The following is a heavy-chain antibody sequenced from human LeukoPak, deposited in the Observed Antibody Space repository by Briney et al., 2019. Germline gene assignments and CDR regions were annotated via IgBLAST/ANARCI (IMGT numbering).Heavy chain of an antibody. D-gene: IGHD6-13*01. CDR1: GFTFSNAW. CDR3: SRGGWPTAGTPRMDV. CDR2: IWYDGSNK. J-gene: IGHJ6*02. V-gene: IGHV3-33*08. Sequence: GGSLRLSCAASGFTFSNAWMSWVRQAPGKGLEWVAVIWYDGSNKYYADSVKGRFTISRDNPKNTAYLQMNSLSGDDSGVYYCSRGGWPTAGTPRMDVWGQGTTVIVSS.